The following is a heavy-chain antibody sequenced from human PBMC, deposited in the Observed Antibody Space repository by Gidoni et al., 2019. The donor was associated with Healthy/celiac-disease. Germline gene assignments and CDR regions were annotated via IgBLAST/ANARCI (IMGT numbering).Heavy chain of an antibody. CDR1: GGSISSSSYY. CDR2: IYYRGST. J-gene: IGHJ5*02. Sequence: HLHLQESLPGLVKPSEPQSLSCTVSGGSISSSSYYWGWLRQPPGKGLEWIGSIYYRGSTYYNPSLKSRVTISVDTSKNHFSLKLSSVTAADTAVYYCASAGLDYYGSGSYEDWFDPWGQGTLVTVSS. D-gene: IGHD3-10*01. CDR3: ASAGLDYYGSGSYEDWFDP. V-gene: IGHV4-39*02.